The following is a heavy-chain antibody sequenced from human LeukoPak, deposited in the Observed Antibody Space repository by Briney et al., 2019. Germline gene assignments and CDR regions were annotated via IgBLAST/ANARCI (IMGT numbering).Heavy chain of an antibody. CDR3: ARDPASGRLVAHDAFDI. CDR2: IYSGGST. J-gene: IGHJ3*02. V-gene: IGHV3-66*01. Sequence: PGGSLRLSCAASGFTVSSNYMSWVRQAPGKGLEWVSVIYSGGSTYYADSVKGRFTISRDNSKNTLYLQMNSLRVEDTAVYYCARDPASGRLVAHDAFDIWGQGTMVTVSS. CDR1: GFTVSSNY. D-gene: IGHD3-9*01.